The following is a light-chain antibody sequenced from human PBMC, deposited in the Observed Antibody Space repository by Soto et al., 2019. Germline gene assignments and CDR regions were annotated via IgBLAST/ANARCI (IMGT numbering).Light chain of an antibody. CDR3: CAYAGSYTYVV. CDR1: TSDVGGSDY. V-gene: IGLV2-11*01. Sequence: QSALTQPRSLSGSPGQSVTISCTGTTSDVGGSDYVSWYQQHPGKAPKLMIYDATKRPSGVPDRFSGVKSGSTASLTSAWLQAEDEADDDCCAYAGSYTYVVFGGGTKLTVL. J-gene: IGLJ2*01. CDR2: DAT.